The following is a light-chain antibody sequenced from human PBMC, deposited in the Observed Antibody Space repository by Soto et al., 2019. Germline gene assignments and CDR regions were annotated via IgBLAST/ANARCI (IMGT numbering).Light chain of an antibody. J-gene: IGKJ1*01. V-gene: IGKV1-39*01. Sequence: DIQMTQSPSSMSASVGDRVTITCRASQTISTDLNWYQQKPGKAPNLLIHGASTLEPGVPSRFSGSGSGTDVTLTISGVQPDDFATYYCQQSYNTPRTFGQGTKVEV. CDR2: GAS. CDR3: QQSYNTPRT. CDR1: QTISTD.